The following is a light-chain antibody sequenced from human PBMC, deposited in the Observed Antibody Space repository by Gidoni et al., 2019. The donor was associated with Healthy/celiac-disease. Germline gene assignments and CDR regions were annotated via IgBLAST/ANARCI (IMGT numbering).Light chain of an antibody. J-gene: IGLJ2*01. Sequence: QSVLTQPPSASGTPGQRVTISCSGSSSNIGSNYVYWYQQLPGTAPKLLIYRNNQRPSGVPDRFSGSKSGTSASLAISGLRSEDEADYYCAAWDDSLSVVSGGGTKLTV. CDR1: SSNIGSNY. CDR2: RNN. CDR3: AAWDDSLSVV. V-gene: IGLV1-47*01.